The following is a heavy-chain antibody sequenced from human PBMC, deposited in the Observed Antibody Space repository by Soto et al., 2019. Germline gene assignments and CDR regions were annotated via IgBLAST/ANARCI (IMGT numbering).Heavy chain of an antibody. CDR1: GYTFTSYY. CDR2: INPSGGST. D-gene: IGHD2-2*03. J-gene: IGHJ3*02. CDR3: ARQLGIVVVPAAIDAFDI. Sequence: QVQLVQSGAEVKKPGASVKVSCKASGYTFTSYYMHWVRQAPGQGLEWMGIINPSGGSTSYAQKFQGRLTMTRDTTTSTVYMELSSLRSEDTAVSHCARQLGIVVVPAAIDAFDIWGQGTMVTVSS. V-gene: IGHV1-46*03.